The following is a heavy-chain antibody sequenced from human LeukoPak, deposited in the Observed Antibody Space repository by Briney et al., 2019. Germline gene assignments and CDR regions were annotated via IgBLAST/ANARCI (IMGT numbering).Heavy chain of an antibody. D-gene: IGHD5-12*01. CDR2: IWYDGSNA. Sequence: GGSLRLSCAASGFTFSSYGMHWVRQAPGKGLEWVAVIWYDGSNAYYADSVKGRFTISRDSSKNTLYLQMNSLRAEDTAVYYCARDQVGSPFDYWGQGTLVTVSS. V-gene: IGHV3-33*01. J-gene: IGHJ4*02. CDR3: ARDQVGSPFDY. CDR1: GFTFSSYG.